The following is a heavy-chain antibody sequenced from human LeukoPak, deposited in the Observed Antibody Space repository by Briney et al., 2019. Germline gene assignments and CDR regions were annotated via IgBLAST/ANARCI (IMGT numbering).Heavy chain of an antibody. D-gene: IGHD1-26*01. J-gene: IGHJ4*02. CDR1: GFTFDDYA. Sequence: GGSLRLSCAASGFTFDDYAMHWVRQAPGKGLEWVSLISWDGGSTYYADSVKGRFTISRDNSKNSLYLQMNSLRAEDTALYYCAKDNRRKVGATSGFDYWGQGTLVTVSS. CDR3: AKDNRRKVGATSGFDY. CDR2: ISWDGGST. V-gene: IGHV3-43D*03.